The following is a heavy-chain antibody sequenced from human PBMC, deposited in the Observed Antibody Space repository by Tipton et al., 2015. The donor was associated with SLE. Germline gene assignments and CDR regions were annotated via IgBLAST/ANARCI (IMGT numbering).Heavy chain of an antibody. D-gene: IGHD1-1*01. V-gene: IGHV3-7*01. CDR2: IIGDGNTK. Sequence: LSLTCTVSGFTINTNYMSWVRQAPGKGLEWVATIIGDGNTKWYVDSVKGRFTISRDNAKNSLYLQMDSLRDEDTAVYYCARENDDNDYWGQGTLVTVSS. J-gene: IGHJ4*02. CDR1: GFTINTNY. CDR3: ARENDDNDY.